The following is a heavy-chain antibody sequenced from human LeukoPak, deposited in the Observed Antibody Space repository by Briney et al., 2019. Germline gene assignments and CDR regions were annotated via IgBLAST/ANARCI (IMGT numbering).Heavy chain of an antibody. CDR3: AKPSNIVVVPAAIQSSGCFDY. J-gene: IGHJ4*02. V-gene: IGHV3-23*01. D-gene: IGHD2-2*02. CDR1: GFTFSSYA. CDR2: ISGSGGST. Sequence: GGSLRLSCAASGFTFSSYAMSWVRQAPGKGLEWVSVISGSGGSTYYADSVKGRFTISRDNSKNTLYLQMNSLRAEDTAVYYCAKPSNIVVVPAAIQSSGCFDYWGQGTLVTVSS.